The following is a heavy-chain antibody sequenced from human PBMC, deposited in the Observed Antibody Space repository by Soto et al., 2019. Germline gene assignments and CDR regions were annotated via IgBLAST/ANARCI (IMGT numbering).Heavy chain of an antibody. V-gene: IGHV5-51*01. CDR2: IYPGDSDT. D-gene: IGHD3-9*01. CDR3: GSEVRVLTGYEDYYYGMDV. J-gene: IGHJ6*04. CDR1: GYSFTSYW. Sequence: PGEPLKISCKGSGYSFTSYWIGWVRQMPGKGLEWIGIIYPGDSDTRYRPSFQGQVTLSADKSISNAYVQWTCLKASETARYYCGSEVRVLTGYEDYYYGMDVWGEGTTVTVTA.